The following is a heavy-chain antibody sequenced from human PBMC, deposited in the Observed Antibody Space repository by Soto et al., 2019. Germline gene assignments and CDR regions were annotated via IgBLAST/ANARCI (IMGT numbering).Heavy chain of an antibody. Sequence: ASVKVSCKASGYTFSSYGISWVRQAPGQGLEWMGWISAYNGDTKYAQNFQGRVTLATDSSTSTAYMELTSLRSDDTAIYYCARDGPLISSRSQFDPWGPGTQVTVSS. CDR2: ISAYNGDT. V-gene: IGHV1-18*04. CDR3: ARDGPLISSRSQFDP. CDR1: GYTFSSYG. J-gene: IGHJ5*02. D-gene: IGHD3-16*01.